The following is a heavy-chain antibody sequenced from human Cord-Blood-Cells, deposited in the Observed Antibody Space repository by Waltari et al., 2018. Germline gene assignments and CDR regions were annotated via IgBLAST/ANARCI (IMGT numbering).Heavy chain of an antibody. CDR3: ARVFQLGSHFDY. D-gene: IGHD7-27*01. Sequence: EVQLVESGGGLVQPGGSLRLSCAASGFTFSSYWISWVRQAPGKGLEWVANIKQDGSEKYYVDSVKGRFTISRDNAKNSLYLQMNSLRAEDTAVYYCARVFQLGSHFDYWGQGTMVTVSS. J-gene: IGHJ4*02. CDR1: GFTFSSYW. CDR2: IKQDGSEK. V-gene: IGHV3-7*01.